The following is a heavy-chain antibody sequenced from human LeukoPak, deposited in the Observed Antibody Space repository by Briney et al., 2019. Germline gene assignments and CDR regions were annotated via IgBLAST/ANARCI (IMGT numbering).Heavy chain of an antibody. Sequence: SVNVSCTASGGTFSSYAISWVRQAPGQGLEWVGGIIPILGIANYAQKFQGRVTITADNSTSTAYMELSSLRSEDTAVYYCARGYNVGYCSSTSCYAYWGQGTLVTVSS. CDR1: GGTFSSYA. J-gene: IGHJ4*02. V-gene: IGHV1-69*10. D-gene: IGHD2-2*01. CDR3: ARGYNVGYCSSTSCYAY. CDR2: IIPILGIA.